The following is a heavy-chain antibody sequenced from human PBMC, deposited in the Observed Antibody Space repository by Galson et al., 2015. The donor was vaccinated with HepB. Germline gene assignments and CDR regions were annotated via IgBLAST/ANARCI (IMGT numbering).Heavy chain of an antibody. J-gene: IGHJ4*02. Sequence: QSGAEVKKPGESLRISCKGSGYSFTSYWITWMRQMPGKGLEWMGRIDPDDSYINYSPPFEGHVTFSVDKSISTAYLQWSSLKASDTAMYYCARGLSNYWPSGDILTKWGQGTLVTVSS. CDR2: IDPDDSYI. V-gene: IGHV5-10-1*01. CDR3: ARGLSNYWPSGDILTK. D-gene: IGHD3-9*01. CDR1: GYSFTSYW.